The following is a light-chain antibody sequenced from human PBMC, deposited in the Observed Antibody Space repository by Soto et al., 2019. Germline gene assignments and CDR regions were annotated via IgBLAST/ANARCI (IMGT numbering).Light chain of an antibody. CDR2: GAT. J-gene: IGKJ2*01. V-gene: IGKV3-15*01. Sequence: EIGMTQSPATLSVSKGDRVTLSCRASQSVSSNLAWYQQKPGQPPRLFIYGATSRATGVPARFSGSRSGTEFILTISRLQSEDFAVYYCQQYNDWPPYTFGQGTKVDIK. CDR3: QQYNDWPPYT. CDR1: QSVSSN.